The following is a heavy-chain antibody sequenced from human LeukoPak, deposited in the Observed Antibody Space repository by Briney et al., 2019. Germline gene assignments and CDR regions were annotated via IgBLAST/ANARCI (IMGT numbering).Heavy chain of an antibody. CDR2: ISSSGGTI. CDR1: GFTFSSYS. J-gene: IGHJ4*02. D-gene: IGHD5-18*01. Sequence: PGGSLRLSCAASGFTFSSYSMNWVRQAPGKGLEWVSYISSSGGTIYDADSVRGRFTISRDNAKNSLYLQMNSLRDEDTAVYCCARERGYNYGYSDYWGQGTLVTVSS. V-gene: IGHV3-48*02. CDR3: ARERGYNYGYSDY.